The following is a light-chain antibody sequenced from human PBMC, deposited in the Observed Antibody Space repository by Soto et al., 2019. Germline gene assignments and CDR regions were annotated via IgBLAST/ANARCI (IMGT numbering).Light chain of an antibody. J-gene: IGKJ3*01. CDR1: ESVHRN. Sequence: EMVMTQCPATLSVSPGERVTLSCRASESVHRNLAWYQQKPGQGPSLLIYYASTSATGVPDRFTGSGSGTEFSLTIGSLQSEDFGVYHCPHYSNWPPTFGPGTKVEIK. CDR2: YAS. V-gene: IGKV3-15*01. CDR3: PHYSNWPPT.